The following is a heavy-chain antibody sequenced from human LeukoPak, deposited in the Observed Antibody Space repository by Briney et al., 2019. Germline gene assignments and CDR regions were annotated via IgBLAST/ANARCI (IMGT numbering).Heavy chain of an antibody. V-gene: IGHV3-53*01. CDR2: TYEGGST. CDR3: TRARPIDF. CDR1: GFSVSRSS. Sequence: GGSLRLSCVVSGFSVSRSSITWVRQAPGKGLEWVSITYEGGSTDYADSVKGRFTISRDSSKNTVYLQLSSLRSEATAIYYCTRARPIDFWGQGTLVIVSS. J-gene: IGHJ4*02.